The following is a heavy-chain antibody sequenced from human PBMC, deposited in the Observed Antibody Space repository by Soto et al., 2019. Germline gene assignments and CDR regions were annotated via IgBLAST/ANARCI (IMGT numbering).Heavy chain of an antibody. D-gene: IGHD4-17*01. V-gene: IGHV4-30-4*01. Sequence: QVQLQESGPGLVKPSQTLSLTCIVSGASFSSVDYYWSWIRQPPGKGLEWIGYVYSSGTTYYNPSLRGRVTISIDTSKNQFSLNLRSVTAADTAMYYCVRDNYGDYDHWGQGTLVTVS. CDR3: VRDNYGDYDH. CDR1: GASFSSVDYY. CDR2: VYSSGTT. J-gene: IGHJ5*02.